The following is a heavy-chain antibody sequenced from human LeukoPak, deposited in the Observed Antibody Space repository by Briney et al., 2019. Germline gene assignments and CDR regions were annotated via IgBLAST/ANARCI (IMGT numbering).Heavy chain of an antibody. CDR1: GDSISSYY. J-gene: IGHJ3*02. CDR3: AGDNKDAFDI. Sequence: SETLSLTCTVSGDSISSYYWSWIRQPPGKGLEWIGYIYYSGSTNYNPSLKSRVTISVDTSKNQFSLKLSSVTAADTAVYFCAGDNKDAFDIWGQGTMVTVSS. CDR2: IYYSGST. D-gene: IGHD2/OR15-2a*01. V-gene: IGHV4-59*01.